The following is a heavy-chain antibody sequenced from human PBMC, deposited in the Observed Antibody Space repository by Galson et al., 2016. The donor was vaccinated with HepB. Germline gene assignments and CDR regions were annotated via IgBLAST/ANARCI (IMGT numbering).Heavy chain of an antibody. CDR1: GYMFIGFY. D-gene: IGHD3-3*01. V-gene: IGHV1-2*02. J-gene: IGHJ3*02. Sequence: SVKVSCKASGYMFIGFYLHWVRQAPGQGPEWMGWMNPNRGFTKYAQKFQGRVTMTRDTSMNTAFLELSRLESDDTAVYYCARVGFLEHLLPEPPADDAFDIWGQGTMVTVS. CDR3: ARVGFLEHLLPEPPADDAFDI. CDR2: MNPNRGFT.